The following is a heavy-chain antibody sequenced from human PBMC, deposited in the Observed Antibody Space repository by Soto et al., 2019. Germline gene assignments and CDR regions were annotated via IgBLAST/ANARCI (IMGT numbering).Heavy chain of an antibody. J-gene: IGHJ4*02. D-gene: IGHD2-15*01. V-gene: IGHV3-21*01. CDR3: VRDQCSGGSCYYFDY. CDR2: ITSTGGYI. CDR1: GFTFSSYS. Sequence: EVQLVESGGGLVKPGGSLRLSCAASGFTFSSYSMNWVRRAPGKGLEWVSSITSTGGYIYYADSVKGRFTISKDNAKNSLYLQMNSLRAEDTAVYYCVRDQCSGGSCYYFDYRGQGTLVTVSS.